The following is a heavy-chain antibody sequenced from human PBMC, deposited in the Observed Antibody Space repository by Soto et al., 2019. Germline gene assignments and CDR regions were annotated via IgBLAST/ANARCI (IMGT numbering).Heavy chain of an antibody. Sequence: GGSLRLSCAASGFTFSSYAMSWVRQAPGKGLEWVSAISGSGGSTYYADSVKGRFTISRDNSKNTLYLQMNSLRAEDTAVYYCAKDRRRRYFDWFHSVWFDPWGQGTLVTVSS. D-gene: IGHD3-9*01. CDR3: AKDRRRRYFDWFHSVWFDP. CDR1: GFTFSSYA. V-gene: IGHV3-23*01. J-gene: IGHJ5*02. CDR2: ISGSGGST.